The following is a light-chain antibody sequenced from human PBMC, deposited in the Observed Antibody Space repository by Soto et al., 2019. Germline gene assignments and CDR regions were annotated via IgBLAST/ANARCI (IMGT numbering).Light chain of an antibody. V-gene: IGKV3-20*01. CDR3: QQYGSSPWP. CDR1: QSVSSSY. Sequence: EIVLTQSPGTLSLSPGERATLSCRASQSVSSSYLAWYQQKPGQAPRLLIYGASSRATGIPDRFSGSGSGTVFTLTISRLEPEDCAVFYCQQYGSSPWPVGQGTKVQLK. J-gene: IGKJ1*01. CDR2: GAS.